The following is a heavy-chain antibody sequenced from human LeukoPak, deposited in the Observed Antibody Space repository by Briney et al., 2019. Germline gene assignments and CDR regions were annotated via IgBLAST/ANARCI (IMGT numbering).Heavy chain of an antibody. J-gene: IGHJ6*03. CDR2: INPNSGGT. CDR1: GYTFTGYY. CDR3: ARDFEWLGVNYYMDV. Sequence: ASVKVSCKASGYTFTGYYVHWVRQAPGQGLEWMGWINPNSGGTNYAQKFQGRVTMTRDTSISTAYMELSRLRSDDTAVYYCARDFEWLGVNYYMDVWGKGTTVTVSS. D-gene: IGHD5-12*01. V-gene: IGHV1-2*02.